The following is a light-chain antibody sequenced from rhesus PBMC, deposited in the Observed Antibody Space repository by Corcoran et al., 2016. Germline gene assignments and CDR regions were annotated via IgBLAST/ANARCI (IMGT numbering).Light chain of an antibody. V-gene: IGKV1-74*01. CDR2: KAS. Sequence: DIQMTQSPSSLSASVGDRVTITCRASENVNNYLNWYQQKPGKAPKLLIYKASTLQSGVPSRFRGSGSGTDYTLTNSSLQPEDVATYYCQHGYGTPLTFGGGTKVEIK. J-gene: IGKJ4*01. CDR1: ENVNNY. CDR3: QHGYGTPLT.